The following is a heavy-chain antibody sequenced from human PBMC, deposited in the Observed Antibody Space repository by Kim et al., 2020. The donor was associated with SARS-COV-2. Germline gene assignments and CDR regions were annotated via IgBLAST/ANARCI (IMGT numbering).Heavy chain of an antibody. V-gene: IGHV3-15*01. J-gene: IGHJ4*02. Sequence: YAAPVQGRFTISRDESKNTLHLQMNSLKTEDTAVYYCTTARYDYSDSNDFWGQGTLVTVSS. CDR3: TTARYDYSDSNDF. D-gene: IGHD4-17*01.